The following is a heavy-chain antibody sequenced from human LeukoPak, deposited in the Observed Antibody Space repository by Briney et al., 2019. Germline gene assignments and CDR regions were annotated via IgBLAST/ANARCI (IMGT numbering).Heavy chain of an antibody. D-gene: IGHD3-10*01. CDR3: ARSSPYYYGSGSYRVLFY. CDR2: ISAYNGNT. Sequence: ASVKVSCKASGYTFTRYGISWVRQAPGQGLEWMGWISAYNGNTNYAQKLQGRVTMTTDTSTSTAYMELRSLRSDDTAVYYCARSSPYYYGSGSYRVLFYWGQGTLVTVSS. J-gene: IGHJ4*02. V-gene: IGHV1-18*01. CDR1: GYTFTRYG.